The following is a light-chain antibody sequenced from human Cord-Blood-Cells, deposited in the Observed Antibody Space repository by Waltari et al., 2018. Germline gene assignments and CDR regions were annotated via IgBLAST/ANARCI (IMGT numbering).Light chain of an antibody. J-gene: IGLJ1*01. CDR1: KLGDKY. Sequence: SYELTQPPSVSVSPGQTASITCSGDKLGDKYACWYQQKPGQSPVLVIDQDSQRPSVIPARFSGSNSGNTATLTISGTQAMDEADYYCQAWDSSTYVFGTGTKVTVL. CDR3: QAWDSSTYV. V-gene: IGLV3-1*01. CDR2: QDS.